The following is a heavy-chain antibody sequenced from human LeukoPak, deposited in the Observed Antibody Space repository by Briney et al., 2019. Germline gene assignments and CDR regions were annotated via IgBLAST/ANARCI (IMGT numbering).Heavy chain of an antibody. J-gene: IGHJ5*02. CDR2: IDPTGGST. Sequence: GASVKVSCKASGYTFTTYHLHWVRQAPGQGFEWMGMIDPTGGSTTYAQTFKGRVTMTRDTSTSTVYMELSSLRSQDTAVYYCARGAWQFNQVAWFDPWGQGTLVTVSS. V-gene: IGHV1-46*01. CDR1: GYTFTTYH. CDR3: ARGAWQFNQVAWFDP. D-gene: IGHD2-21*01.